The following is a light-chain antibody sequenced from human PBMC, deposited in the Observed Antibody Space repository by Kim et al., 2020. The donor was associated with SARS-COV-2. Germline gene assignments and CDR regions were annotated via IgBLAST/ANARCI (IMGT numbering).Light chain of an antibody. CDR1: QDSGSY. J-gene: IGKJ3*01. CDR3: QHHYTYPT. CDR2: HAS. Sequence: SAYVGDRLTITRRASQDSGSYLAWHQQTPGKAPKLLIYHASTLQRGVPSRFSGSGSGTDFTPTISTLQPDDFATYYCQHHYTYPTFGPGTKVDIK. V-gene: IGKV1-9*01.